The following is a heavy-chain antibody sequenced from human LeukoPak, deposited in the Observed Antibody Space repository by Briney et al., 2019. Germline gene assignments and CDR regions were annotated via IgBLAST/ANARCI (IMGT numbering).Heavy chain of an antibody. J-gene: IGHJ6*03. D-gene: IGHD3-10*01. CDR3: ARGPPPVRTMVRGVRNYMDV. CDR2: FDPEDGET. Sequence: GASVKVSCKVSGYTLTELSMHWVRQAPGKGLEWMGGFDPEDGETIYAQKFQGRVTMTRDTSISTAYMELSRLRSDDTAVYYCARGPPPVRTMVRGVRNYMDVWGKGTTVTISS. V-gene: IGHV1-24*01. CDR1: GYTLTELS.